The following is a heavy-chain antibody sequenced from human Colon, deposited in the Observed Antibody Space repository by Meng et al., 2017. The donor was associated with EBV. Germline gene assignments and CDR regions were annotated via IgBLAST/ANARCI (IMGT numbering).Heavy chain of an antibody. D-gene: IGHD2-21*02. V-gene: IGHV4-4*03. CDR1: GGSLSSRNW. Sequence: QVRLPASGPRLMKPPGPLSLTCAVSGGSLSSRNWWSCVRQPPGKGLEWIGEIYHSGSTNYNPSLKSRVTISVDESKNQFSLRLSSVTAADTAVYYCARVGAYCGGDCYHPRWGQGTLVTVSS. CDR2: IYHSGST. CDR3: ARVGAYCGGDCYHPR. J-gene: IGHJ4*02.